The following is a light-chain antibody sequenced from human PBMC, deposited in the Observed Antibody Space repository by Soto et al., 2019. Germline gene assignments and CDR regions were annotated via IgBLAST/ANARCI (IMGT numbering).Light chain of an antibody. Sequence: EIALTQSPGTLSLSPGERATLSCRASQSVSSNYLAWYQQKPSQAPRLLIYDASSRATGIRDRFSGSGSGTDFTLTISRLEPEDFAVYYCQQYGTSPPWTFGQGTKVEIK. CDR3: QQYGTSPPWT. J-gene: IGKJ1*01. CDR1: QSVSSNY. CDR2: DAS. V-gene: IGKV3-20*01.